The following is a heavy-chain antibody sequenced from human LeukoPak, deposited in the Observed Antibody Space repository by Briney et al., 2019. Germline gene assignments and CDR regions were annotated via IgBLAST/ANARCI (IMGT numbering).Heavy chain of an antibody. CDR1: GFTLDDYV. V-gene: IGHV3-9*01. Sequence: GGSLRLSCAASGFTLDDYVMHWVRQAPGKGLEWVSGISWNSVSIGYADSVKGRFTISRDNAKNSLYLQMSSLRAEDTAVYYCAKLVAGPFDYWGQGTLVTVSS. D-gene: IGHD6-19*01. CDR2: ISWNSVSI. CDR3: AKLVAGPFDY. J-gene: IGHJ4*02.